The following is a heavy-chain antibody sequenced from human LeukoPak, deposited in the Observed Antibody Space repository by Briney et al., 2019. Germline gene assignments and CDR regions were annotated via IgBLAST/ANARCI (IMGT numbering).Heavy chain of an antibody. CDR2: ISSNGGST. Sequence: GGSLRLSCAASGFTFSNYAMHWVRQAPGKGLEYVSAISSNGGSTYYANSVKGRFTISRDNSKNTLYLRMNSLRAEDTAVYYCAKDRDYGGINWFDPWGQGTLVTVSS. V-gene: IGHV3-64*01. CDR1: GFTFSNYA. J-gene: IGHJ5*02. D-gene: IGHD4-23*01. CDR3: AKDRDYGGINWFDP.